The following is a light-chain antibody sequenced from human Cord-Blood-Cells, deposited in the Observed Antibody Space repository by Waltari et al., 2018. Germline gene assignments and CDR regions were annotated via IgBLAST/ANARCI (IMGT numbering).Light chain of an antibody. CDR2: LGS. CDR1: QSLRHSNGYNY. CDR3: MPALQTPLN. Sequence: DIVMTQSPLSLPVTPGEPASSSCRSSQSLRHSNGYNYLDWYRQKPGQSPQLLIYLGSNRASGVPDRFSGSGSGTDFTLKISRAEAEDVGVYYCMPALQTPLNFGGGTKVEIK. J-gene: IGKJ4*01. V-gene: IGKV2-28*01.